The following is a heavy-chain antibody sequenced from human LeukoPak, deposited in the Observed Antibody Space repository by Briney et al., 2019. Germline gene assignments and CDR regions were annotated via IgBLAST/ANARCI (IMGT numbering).Heavy chain of an antibody. V-gene: IGHV4-61*08. D-gene: IGHD6-6*01. J-gene: IGHJ4*02. CDR2: IYYSGST. CDR1: GGSISSGGYY. CDR3: ATTDLAARSLDY. Sequence: SETLSLTCTVSGGSISSGGYYWSWIRQHPGKGLEWIGYIYYSGSTNYNPSLKSRVTISVGTSKNQFSLKLSSVTAADTAVYYCATTDLAARSLDYWGQGTLVTVSS.